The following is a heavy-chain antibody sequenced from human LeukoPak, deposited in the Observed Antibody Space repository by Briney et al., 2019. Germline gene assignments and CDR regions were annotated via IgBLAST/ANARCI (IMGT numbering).Heavy chain of an antibody. CDR1: GFSFKTYH. V-gene: IGHV3-48*03. D-gene: IGHD3-16*01. CDR2: ITSGGSVI. Sequence: SGGSLRHSCVASGFSFKTYHMNWVRQAPGKGLEWLSDITSGGSVIYYADSVKGRFTISRDDAMNSVFLQMSGLTVDDTAVYYCARKRLADLGDDTSFGGTPFDSWGQGTLVIVSA. J-gene: IGHJ4*02. CDR3: ARKRLADLGDDTSFGGTPFDS.